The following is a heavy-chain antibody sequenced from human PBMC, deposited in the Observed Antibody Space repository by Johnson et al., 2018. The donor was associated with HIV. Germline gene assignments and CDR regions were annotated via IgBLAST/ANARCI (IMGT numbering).Heavy chain of an antibody. V-gene: IGHV3-30-3*01. D-gene: IGHD3-22*01. CDR2: ISYDESNK. J-gene: IGHJ3*02. CDR1: GFTFSSYA. CDR3: ARAPIYDSEFLDAFDI. Sequence: QVQLVESGGGVVQPGRSLRLSCAASGFTFSSYAMHWVRQAPGKGLEWVAVISYDESNKDYADSVKGRFTISRDNSKNTLYLQMNSLRAEDTAVYYCARAPIYDSEFLDAFDIWGQGTIVTVSS.